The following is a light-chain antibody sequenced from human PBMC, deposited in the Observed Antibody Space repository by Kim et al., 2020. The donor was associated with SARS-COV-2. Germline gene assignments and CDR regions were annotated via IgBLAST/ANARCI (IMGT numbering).Light chain of an antibody. V-gene: IGLV4-69*01. CDR3: QTWGTGIVV. Sequence: ASGKLTCTLSSGHSSYASAWHQQQPEKGPRYLMKLNSDGSHSKGDGIPDRFSGSSSGAERYLTISSLQSEDEAEYYCQTWGTGIVVFGGGTQLTVL. J-gene: IGLJ2*01. CDR2: LNSDGSH. CDR1: SGHSSYA.